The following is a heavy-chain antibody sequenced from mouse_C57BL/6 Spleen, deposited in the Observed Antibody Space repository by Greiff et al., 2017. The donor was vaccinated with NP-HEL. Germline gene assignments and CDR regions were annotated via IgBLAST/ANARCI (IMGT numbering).Heavy chain of an antibody. CDR3: ARRGSRDYAMDY. J-gene: IGHJ4*01. CDR1: GFTFTGYW. D-gene: IGHD1-1*01. Sequence: VQLLQSGAGLMQPGASVKLSCKATGFTFTGYWIEWVHQTPGHGLEWIGEIIPGRGSTKYNDTVKGKVTFTADTSNNTAYMQLSSLTTEDTAIYYCARRGSRDYAMDYWGQGTSVTVSS. CDR2: IIPGRGST. V-gene: IGHV1-9*01.